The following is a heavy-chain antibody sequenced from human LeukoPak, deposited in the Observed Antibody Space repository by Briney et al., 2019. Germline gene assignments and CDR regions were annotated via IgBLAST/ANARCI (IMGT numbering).Heavy chain of an antibody. J-gene: IGHJ4*02. Sequence: EASVKVSCKASGYTFTSYYMHWVRQAPGQGLEWMGIINPSGGSTNYAQKFQGRVTMTRDTSISTAYMELSRLRSDDTAVYYCARAGYYDFWSGYYRFGYWGQGTLVTVSS. CDR1: GYTFTSYY. D-gene: IGHD3-3*01. CDR2: INPSGGST. CDR3: ARAGYYDFWSGYYRFGY. V-gene: IGHV1-2*02.